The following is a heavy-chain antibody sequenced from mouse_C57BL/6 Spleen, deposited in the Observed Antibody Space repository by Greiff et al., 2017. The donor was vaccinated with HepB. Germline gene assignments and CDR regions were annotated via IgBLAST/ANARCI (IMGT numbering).Heavy chain of an antibody. Sequence: VQLQQSGAELVKPGASVKLSCKASGYTFTSYWMQWVKQRPGQGLEWIGEIDPSDSYTNYNQKFKGKATLPVDTSSSTAYMQLSSLTSEDSAVYYCARWDSSGYDAMDYWGQGTSVTVSS. CDR2: IDPSDSYT. CDR1: GYTFTSYW. D-gene: IGHD3-2*02. CDR3: ARWDSSGYDAMDY. J-gene: IGHJ4*01. V-gene: IGHV1-50*01.